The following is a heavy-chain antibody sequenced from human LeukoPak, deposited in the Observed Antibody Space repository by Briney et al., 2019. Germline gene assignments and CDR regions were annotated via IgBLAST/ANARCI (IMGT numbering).Heavy chain of an antibody. CDR1: GLTFGDYA. D-gene: IGHD6-19*01. J-gene: IGHJ4*02. Sequence: GGSLRLSCTASGLTFGDYAMSWFRQAPGKGLEWVGFIRSKAYGGTTEYAASVKGRFTISRDDSKSIAYLQMNSLKTEDTAVYYCSSSGWSIDYWGQGTLVTVSS. CDR3: SSSGWSIDY. V-gene: IGHV3-49*03. CDR2: IRSKAYGGTT.